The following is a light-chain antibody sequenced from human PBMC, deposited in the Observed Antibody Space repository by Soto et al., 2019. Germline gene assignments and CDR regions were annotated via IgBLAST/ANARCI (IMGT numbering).Light chain of an antibody. Sequence: EIVLTQSPGTLSLSPGERATLSCRASQSVSSSYLAWYQQKPGQAPRLLIFGAYNRATGIPDRFSGSGSGTDFTLTISSLQSEDFAVYYCQHYNNWPPKFTFGGGTKVDIK. CDR1: QSVSSSY. CDR2: GAY. J-gene: IGKJ4*01. CDR3: QHYNNWPPKFT. V-gene: IGKV3-20*01.